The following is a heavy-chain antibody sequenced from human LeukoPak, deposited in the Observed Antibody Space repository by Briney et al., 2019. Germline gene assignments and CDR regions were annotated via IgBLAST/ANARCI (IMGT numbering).Heavy chain of an antibody. J-gene: IGHJ4*02. CDR2: FSGSGGST. V-gene: IGHV3-23*01. D-gene: IGHD6-19*01. CDR3: AKLLPGYASGPGLDY. Sequence: GGSLRLSCAASGFTFSSYAMSWVRQAPGKGLEWVSAFSGSGGSTYYADSVKGRFTISRDNSKNTLYLQMNSLRAEDTAIYYCAKLLPGYASGPGLDYWGQGALVTVSS. CDR1: GFTFSSYA.